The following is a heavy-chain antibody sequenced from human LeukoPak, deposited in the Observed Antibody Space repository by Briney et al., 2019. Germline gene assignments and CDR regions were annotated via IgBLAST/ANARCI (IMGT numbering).Heavy chain of an antibody. J-gene: IGHJ5*02. V-gene: IGHV3-74*01. CDR1: GFTFSSYW. Sequence: GGSLSLSCAASGFTFSSYWMHWVRQAPGKGLVWVSRINSDGSSTSYADSVKGRFTISRDNAKNTLYLQMNSLRAEDTAVYYCAREAQVGYCSGGSCVDYNWFDPWGQGTLVTVSS. CDR2: INSDGSST. CDR3: AREAQVGYCSGGSCVDYNWFDP. D-gene: IGHD2-15*01.